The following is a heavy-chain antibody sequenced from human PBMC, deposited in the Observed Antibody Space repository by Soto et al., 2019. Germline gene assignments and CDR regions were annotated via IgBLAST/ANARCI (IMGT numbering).Heavy chain of an antibody. V-gene: IGHV1-58*01. D-gene: IGHD2-15*01. CDR2: IVVGSGNT. J-gene: IGHJ6*02. Sequence: SVKVSCKASGFTFTTSAVQWVRQARGQRLEWIGWIVVGSGNTNYAQKFQERVSITRDMSTSTTYMELSSLTSEDTAVYYCAAGRWVAATLFRGYYGMDVPAQRSTVTVSS. CDR1: GFTFTTSA. CDR3: AAGRWVAATLFRGYYGMDV.